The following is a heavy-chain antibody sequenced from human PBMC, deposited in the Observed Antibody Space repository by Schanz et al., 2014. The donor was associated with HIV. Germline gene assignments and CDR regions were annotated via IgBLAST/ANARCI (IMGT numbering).Heavy chain of an antibody. CDR1: GFTFSSYG. V-gene: IGHV3-33*01. D-gene: IGHD3-10*01. CDR2: IWYDGSHT. CDR3: ARDLRAKYYGPQVDWFDS. Sequence: QVQLVESGGGVGQPGRSLRLSCAASGFTFSSYGMHWVRQAQGKGPEWVAVIWYDGSHTYYADSVKGRFTISRDNSKSTLYLQMNSLRAKDTAVYYCARDLRAKYYGPQVDWFDSWGQGTRVTVTS. J-gene: IGHJ5*01.